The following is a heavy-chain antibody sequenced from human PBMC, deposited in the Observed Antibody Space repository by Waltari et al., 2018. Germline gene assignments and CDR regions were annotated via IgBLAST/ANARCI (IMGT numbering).Heavy chain of an antibody. CDR1: GYTFTNFY. CDR3: ARDHNWGPDY. V-gene: IGHV1-2*02. J-gene: IGHJ4*02. Sequence: QVQLVQSGAELKNPGASVRVSCKPPGYTFTNFYFHWVLQAPGQGLEWMGWIHPGGGDTNYAQKFQGRVTLTRDTSIDTAYLELNGLTSDDTAIYYCARDHNWGPDYWGQGTLVTVSS. D-gene: IGHD7-27*01. CDR2: IHPGGGDT.